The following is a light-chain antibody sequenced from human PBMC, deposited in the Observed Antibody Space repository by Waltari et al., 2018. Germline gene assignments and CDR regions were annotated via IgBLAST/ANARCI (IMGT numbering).Light chain of an antibody. CDR1: QSISNP. CDR3: QQYNKWPLT. CDR2: GAS. V-gene: IGKV3-15*01. Sequence: EIVMTRSPATLSVSPGDSATLSCRASQSISNPVAWYQQRPGQAPRLLIYGASSRAAAIPARFRGSGSGTEFTRTISSLQSEDFAVYYCQQYNKWPLTFGGGTKVDIK. J-gene: IGKJ4*01.